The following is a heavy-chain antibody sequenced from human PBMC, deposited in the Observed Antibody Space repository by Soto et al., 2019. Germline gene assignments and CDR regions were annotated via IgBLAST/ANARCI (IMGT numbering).Heavy chain of an antibody. V-gene: IGHV4-30-2*01. CDR3: ARSYYYDSSGYYRSFFQH. CDR2: IYHSGST. Sequence: PSETLSLTCAVSGGSISSGGYSWSWIRQPPGKGLEWIGYIYHSGSTYYNPSLKSRVTISVDRSKNQFSLKLSSVTAADTAVYYCARSYYYDSSGYYRSFFQHWGQGTLVTVSS. D-gene: IGHD3-22*01. CDR1: GGSISSGGYS. J-gene: IGHJ1*01.